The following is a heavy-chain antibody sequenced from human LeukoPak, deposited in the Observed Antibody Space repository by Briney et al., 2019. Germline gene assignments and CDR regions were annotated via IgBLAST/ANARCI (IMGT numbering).Heavy chain of an antibody. D-gene: IGHD1-26*01. V-gene: IGHV3-21*01. J-gene: IGHJ4*02. CDR2: ISSSSSYI. Sequence: GGSLRLSCAASGFTFSSYSMNWVRQAPGKGLEWVSSISSSSSYIYYADSVKGRFTISRDNSKNTLYLQMNSLRAEDTAVYYCAKDQGIVGATTFDYWGQGTLVTVSS. CDR3: AKDQGIVGATTFDY. CDR1: GFTFSSYS.